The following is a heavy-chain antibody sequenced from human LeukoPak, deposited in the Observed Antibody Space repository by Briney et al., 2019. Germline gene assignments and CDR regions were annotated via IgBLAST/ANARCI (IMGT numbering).Heavy chain of an antibody. Sequence: PGGSPRLSCAASGFTFSSYAMSWVRQAPGKGLEWVSAISGSGGSTYYADSVKGRFTISRDNSKNTLYLQMNSLRAEDTAVYYCAKGTGIVGATSDAFDIWGQGTMVTVSS. D-gene: IGHD1-26*01. J-gene: IGHJ3*02. CDR1: GFTFSSYA. CDR3: AKGTGIVGATSDAFDI. V-gene: IGHV3-23*01. CDR2: ISGSGGST.